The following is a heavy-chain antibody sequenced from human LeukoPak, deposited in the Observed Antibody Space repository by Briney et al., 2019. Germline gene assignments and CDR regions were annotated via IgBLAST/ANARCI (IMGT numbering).Heavy chain of an antibody. CDR1: GGSISSSSYY. V-gene: IGHV4-39*07. D-gene: IGHD5-24*01. CDR3: ARDRGRWYFDY. Sequence: SGTLSLTCTVSGGSISSSSYYWGWIRQPPGKGLEWIGSIYYNGNTYYNPSLKSRVTISVDTSTNQFSLKLSSVAAADTAVYYCARDRGRWYFDYWGQGTLVTVSS. J-gene: IGHJ4*02. CDR2: IYYNGNT.